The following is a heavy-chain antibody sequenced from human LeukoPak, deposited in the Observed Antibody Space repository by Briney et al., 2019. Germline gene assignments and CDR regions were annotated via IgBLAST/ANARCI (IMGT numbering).Heavy chain of an antibody. CDR1: GFTFSSYW. CDR3: ARVGEDYYDSSGYPRVDY. Sequence: GGSLRLSCAASGFTFSSYWMHWVRQAPGKGLVWVSRINSDGSSTSYADSVKGRFTISRDNAKNTLYLQMNSLRAEDTAVYYCARVGEDYYDSSGYPRVDYWGQGTLVTVSS. J-gene: IGHJ4*02. CDR2: INSDGSST. V-gene: IGHV3-74*01. D-gene: IGHD3-22*01.